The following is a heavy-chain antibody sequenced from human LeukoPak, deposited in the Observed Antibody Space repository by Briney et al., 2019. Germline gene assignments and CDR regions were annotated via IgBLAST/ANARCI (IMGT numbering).Heavy chain of an antibody. CDR2: VSTGSSTT. CDR3: ARVAAGYSVNYFDY. Sequence: GGSLRLSCAASEFAFSTYNMNWVRQAPGKGLEWVSYVSTGSSTTYYADSVKGRFTISRDNVENSLYLQMNSLRDEDTAVYYCARVAAGYSVNYFDYWGQGTLVTVSS. D-gene: IGHD4-23*01. CDR1: EFAFSTYN. J-gene: IGHJ4*02. V-gene: IGHV3-48*02.